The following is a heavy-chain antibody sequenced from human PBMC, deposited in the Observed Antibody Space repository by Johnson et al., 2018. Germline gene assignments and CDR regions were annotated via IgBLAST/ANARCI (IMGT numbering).Heavy chain of an antibody. V-gene: IGHV3-23*04. CDR3: ARNAGIGIFFGELLNFQH. Sequence: VQLVQSGGGLVQPGGSLRLSCTASGFTFSNYAMSWVRQAPGKGLEWVSTISGGASSTYFPDSVRGRFTISRDNSQNTVYLHMHGLRAEETAVYYCARNAGIGIFFGELLNFQHWGQGTLVTVSS. CDR2: ISGGASST. J-gene: IGHJ1*01. CDR1: GFTFSNYA. D-gene: IGHD3-10*01.